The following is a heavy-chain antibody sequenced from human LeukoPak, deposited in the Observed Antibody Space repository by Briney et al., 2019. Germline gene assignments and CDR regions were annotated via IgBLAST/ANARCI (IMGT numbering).Heavy chain of an antibody. D-gene: IGHD6-13*01. CDR2: ISSSSATI. CDR3: ARRSSWYSFDC. CDR1: GFTFSSYS. J-gene: IGHJ4*02. V-gene: IGHV3-48*01. Sequence: GGSLRLSCAASGFTFSSYSMNWVRQAPGKGLEWVSYISSSSATIYYADSVKGRFTISRDNAKNSLYLQMNSLRAEDTAVYYCARRSSWYSFDCWGQGALVTVSS.